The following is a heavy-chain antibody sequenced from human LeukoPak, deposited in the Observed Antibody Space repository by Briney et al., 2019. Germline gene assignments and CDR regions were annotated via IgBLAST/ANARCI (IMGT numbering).Heavy chain of an antibody. CDR2: IYYSGSS. CDR1: GASISSYY. V-gene: IGHV4-59*12. CDR3: AGGDVVLNT. Sequence: SETLSLTCTVSGASISSYYWSWIRQPPGKGLEWIGFIYYSGSSNYNPSLKSRVTMSIDRSKNQFSLKMTSVTAADTAAYYCAGGDVVLNTWGQGTLVTVSS. J-gene: IGHJ5*02. D-gene: IGHD2-21*01.